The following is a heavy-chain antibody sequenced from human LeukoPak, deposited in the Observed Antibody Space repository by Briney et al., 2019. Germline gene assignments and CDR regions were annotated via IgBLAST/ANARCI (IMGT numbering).Heavy chain of an antibody. CDR1: GGSFSGYY. V-gene: IGHV4-34*01. J-gene: IGHJ4*02. CDR3: ARHVGHYYGSGTLPYYYDY. Sequence: SETLSLTCAVYGGSFSGYYWSWIRQPPGEGLEWIGEINHSGSTNYNPSLKSRVTISVDTSKNQFSLKLSSVTAADTAVYYCARHVGHYYGSGTLPYYYDYWGQGTLVTVPS. CDR2: INHSGST. D-gene: IGHD3-10*01.